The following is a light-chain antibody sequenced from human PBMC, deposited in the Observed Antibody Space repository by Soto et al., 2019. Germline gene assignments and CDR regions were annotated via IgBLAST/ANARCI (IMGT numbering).Light chain of an antibody. V-gene: IGKV1-39*01. CDR1: QGISSY. Sequence: DIPMTQSPSSLSASVGDRVTITCRASQGISSYLNWYQQKPGKAPKLLIYAASSLQSGVPSRFSGSGSGTDFTLTITSLQPEDCATYYCQQSYTTLWTFGQGTKVEIK. CDR3: QQSYTTLWT. J-gene: IGKJ1*01. CDR2: AAS.